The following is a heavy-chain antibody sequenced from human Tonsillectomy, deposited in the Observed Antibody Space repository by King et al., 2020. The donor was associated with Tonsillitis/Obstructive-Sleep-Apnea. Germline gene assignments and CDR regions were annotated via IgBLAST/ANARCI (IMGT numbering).Heavy chain of an antibody. CDR2: IYPGDSDT. Sequence: VQLVQSGAEVKKPGESLKISCKGSGYSFTSYWIGWVRQMPGKGLEWMGIIYPGDSDTRYSPSFQGQVTISADKSISTAYLQWSSLKASDTAMYYCARRERMGYCSSTSCSWFDPSGQGTLVTVSS. CDR1: GYSFTSYW. CDR3: ARRERMGYCSSTSCSWFDP. D-gene: IGHD2-2*01. J-gene: IGHJ5*02. V-gene: IGHV5-51*01.